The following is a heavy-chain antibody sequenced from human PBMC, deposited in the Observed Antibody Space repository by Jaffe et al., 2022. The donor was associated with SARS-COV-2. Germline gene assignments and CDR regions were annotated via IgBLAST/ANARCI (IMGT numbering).Heavy chain of an antibody. J-gene: IGHJ5*02. D-gene: IGHD3-3*01. V-gene: IGHV3-23*01. CDR1: GFTFDTYA. CDR2: IGGGDDER. Sequence: QLLESGGGLVQPGGSLTLSCAASGFTFDTYAMNWVRQAPGKGLEWVSGIGGGDDERFYADSVKGRFAVSRDNSKNILYLHMNSLRADDTAVYYCARDGQNFNGVWDWLDPWGQGTLVTVSS. CDR3: ARDGQNFNGVWDWLDP.